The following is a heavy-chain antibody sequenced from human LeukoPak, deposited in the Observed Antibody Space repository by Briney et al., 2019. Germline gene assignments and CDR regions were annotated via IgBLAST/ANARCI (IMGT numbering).Heavy chain of an antibody. V-gene: IGHV3-33*08. J-gene: IGHJ4*02. CDR2: IWYDGSNK. Sequence: PGGSLRLSCAASGFTFSSYWMHWVRQAPGKGLEWVALIWYDGSNKYYADSVRGRFTISRDNSKNTLYLQMKSLRVEDTAVYYCARAGVGAIYYFDYWGQGTLVTVSS. CDR1: GFTFSSYW. D-gene: IGHD1-26*01. CDR3: ARAGVGAIYYFDY.